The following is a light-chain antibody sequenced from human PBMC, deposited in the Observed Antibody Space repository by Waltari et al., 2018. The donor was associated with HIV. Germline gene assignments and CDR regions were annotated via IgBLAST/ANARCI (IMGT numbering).Light chain of an antibody. J-gene: IGLJ3*02. CDR3: CSYAGSSNWV. V-gene: IGLV2-23*01. CDR1: SSDVGNYNL. CDR2: EGI. Sequence: QSALTQPASVSGSPGQSITISCTGCSSDVGNYNLVSWYQQHPGKAPKLMIYEGINRPSGVSNRFSGFKSGNTASLTISGLQAEDEADYYCCSYAGSSNWVFGGGTKLTVL.